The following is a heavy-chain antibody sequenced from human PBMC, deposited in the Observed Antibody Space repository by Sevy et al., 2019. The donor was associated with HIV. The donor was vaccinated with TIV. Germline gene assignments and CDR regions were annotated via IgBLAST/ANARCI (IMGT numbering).Heavy chain of an antibody. D-gene: IGHD2-15*01. Sequence: ASVKVSRKVSGYTLTELSMHWVRQAPGKGLEWMGGFDPGSGATVYAQKFQGRVIMTEDTSTDTGYMELSSLRSEDTAVYYCATVGLRYFSGASAYQGDWFDPWGQGTLVTVSS. J-gene: IGHJ5*02. CDR3: ATVGLRYFSGASAYQGDWFDP. CDR1: GYTLTELS. CDR2: FDPGSGAT. V-gene: IGHV1-24*01.